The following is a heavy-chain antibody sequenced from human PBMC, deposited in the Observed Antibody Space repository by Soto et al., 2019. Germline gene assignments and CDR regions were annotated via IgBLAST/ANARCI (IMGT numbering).Heavy chain of an antibody. Sequence: QVHLVQSGAEVKKPGASVKVSCKGSGYGFTTYGITWVRQAPGPGLEWMAWISAHNGNTNYAQKGQGRVTVTRDTSTSTAYMELRSMRADDTAVYDCARGRYGPYWGPGDLVTVPS. CDR3: ARGRYGPY. J-gene: IGHJ4*02. V-gene: IGHV1-18*01. CDR1: GYGFTTYG. CDR2: ISAHNGNT. D-gene: IGHD1-1*01.